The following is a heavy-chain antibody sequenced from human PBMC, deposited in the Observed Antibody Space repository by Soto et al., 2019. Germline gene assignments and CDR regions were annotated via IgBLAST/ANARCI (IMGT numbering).Heavy chain of an antibody. V-gene: IGHV1-2*02. J-gene: IGHJ5*02. CDR3: ARSPRSPDILTGFFWFDP. Sequence: GASVKVSCKASGYTFTGYYMHWVRQAPGQGLEWMGWINPNSGGTNYAQKFQGRATMTRDTSISTAYMELSRLRSDDTAVYYCARSPRSPDILTGFFWFDPWGQGTLVTVSS. CDR2: INPNSGGT. D-gene: IGHD3-9*01. CDR1: GYTFTGYY.